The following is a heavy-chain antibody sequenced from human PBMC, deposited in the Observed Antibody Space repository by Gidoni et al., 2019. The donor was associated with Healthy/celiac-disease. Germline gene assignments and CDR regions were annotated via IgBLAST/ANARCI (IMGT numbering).Heavy chain of an antibody. CDR2: IKSKTDGGTT. CDR3: TTDSPLGYCSSTSCYGFDY. V-gene: IGHV3-15*01. D-gene: IGHD2-2*01. Sequence: EVQLVESGGGLVKPGGSLRLSCAASGFTFINAGICWVRQAPGKGMGWVGRIKSKTDGGTTDYAAPVKGRFTISRDDSKNTLYLQMNSLKTEDTAVYYCTTDSPLGYCSSTSCYGFDYWGQGTLVTVSS. CDR1: GFTFINAG. J-gene: IGHJ4*02.